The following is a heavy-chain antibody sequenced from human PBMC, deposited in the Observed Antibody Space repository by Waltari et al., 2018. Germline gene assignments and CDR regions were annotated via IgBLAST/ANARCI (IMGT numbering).Heavy chain of an antibody. J-gene: IGHJ3*02. Sequence: QVQLQESGPGLVKPSETLSLTCTVSGGSISSHYCSWIRQPPGKGLEWIGYIYYSGSTNYNPSLNGRVTISVDTSKNQFSLKLSSVTAADTAVYYCARMRPYDYVWGSYRPDAFDIWGQGTMVTVSS. D-gene: IGHD3-16*02. CDR3: ARMRPYDYVWGSYRPDAFDI. CDR1: GGSISSHY. V-gene: IGHV4-59*11. CDR2: IYYSGST.